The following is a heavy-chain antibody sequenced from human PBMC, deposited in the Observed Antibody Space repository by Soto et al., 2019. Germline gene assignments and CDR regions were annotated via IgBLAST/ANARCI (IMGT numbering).Heavy chain of an antibody. D-gene: IGHD2-21*02. V-gene: IGHV1-69*06. CDR2: IIPISGTA. CDR1: GGTFSSYA. J-gene: IGHJ6*02. CDR3: TRGRCRGGDCYPNYYYHMDV. Sequence: QVQLVQSGAEVKKPGSSVKVSCKISGGTFSSYAISWVRQAPGQGVEWMGGIIPISGTANYAQKFQGKVTITADTSTFTAYMELSRLRSEDTAVYYCTRGRCRGGDCYPNYYYHMDVWGQGTTVTVSS.